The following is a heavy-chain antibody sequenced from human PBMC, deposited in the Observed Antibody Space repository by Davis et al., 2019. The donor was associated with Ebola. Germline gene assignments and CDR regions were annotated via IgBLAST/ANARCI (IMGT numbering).Heavy chain of an antibody. Sequence: PGGSLRLSCAASGFNFRSYAMHWVRQAPGKGLEWVSGISWNSGSIGYADSVKGRFTISRDNAKNSLYLQMNSLRAEDTAVYYCARERWLSSYYFDYWGQGTLVTVSS. V-gene: IGHV3-9*01. CDR3: ARERWLSSYYFDY. D-gene: IGHD5-24*01. CDR1: GFNFRSYA. J-gene: IGHJ4*02. CDR2: ISWNSGSI.